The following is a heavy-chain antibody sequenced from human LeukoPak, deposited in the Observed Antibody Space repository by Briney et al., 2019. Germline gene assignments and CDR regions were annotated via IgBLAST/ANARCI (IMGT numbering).Heavy chain of an antibody. CDR2: ISSSSSYI. CDR1: GFTFSSYS. D-gene: IGHD7-27*01. V-gene: IGHV3-21*01. J-gene: IGHJ4*02. Sequence: PGGSLRLSCAASGFTFSSYSMNWVRHAPGKGLEWVSSISSSSSYIYYADSVKGRFTISRDNAKNSLYLQMNSLRAEDTAVYYCARELGIRPGTYFDYWGEGTLVTVSS. CDR3: ARELGIRPGTYFDY.